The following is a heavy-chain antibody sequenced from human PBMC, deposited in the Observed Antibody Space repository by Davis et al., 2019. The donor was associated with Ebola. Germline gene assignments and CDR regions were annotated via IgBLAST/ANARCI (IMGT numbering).Heavy chain of an antibody. Sequence: GESLKISCAASGYNFSVYSMNWVRQAPGKGLEWVSSISTNSNYRYYADAVKGRFTISRDNSKNTLYLQMNSLKASDTAMYYCARRGIVVVTAKDAFDIWGQGTMVTVSS. CDR1: GYNFSVYS. CDR2: ISTNSNYR. J-gene: IGHJ3*02. CDR3: ARRGIVVVTAKDAFDI. D-gene: IGHD2-21*02. V-gene: IGHV3-21*04.